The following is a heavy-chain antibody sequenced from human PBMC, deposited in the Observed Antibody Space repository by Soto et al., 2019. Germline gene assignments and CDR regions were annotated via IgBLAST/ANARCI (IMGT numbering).Heavy chain of an antibody. CDR2: IYYIGNP. J-gene: IGHJ6*02. CDR1: GGSISSGSYS. CDR3: VRLRGYCITNGCHGSYAMDV. V-gene: IGHV4-39*01. D-gene: IGHD2-15*01. Sequence: PSETLSLTCSVSGGSISSGSYSWGWIRQPPGKGLEWIGTIYYIGNPYYTPSLKSRLTISVDTSKNQLSLKLSSVTAADTAVYYCVRLRGYCITNGCHGSYAMDVWCQGTAVT.